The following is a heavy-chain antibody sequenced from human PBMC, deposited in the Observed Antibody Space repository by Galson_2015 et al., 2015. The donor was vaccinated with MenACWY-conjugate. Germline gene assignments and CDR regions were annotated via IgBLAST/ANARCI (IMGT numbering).Heavy chain of an antibody. CDR3: TRDRRFFIGGVPSNWFDP. Sequence: SLRLSCAGSASTFTNAYMSWVRQAPGKGLEWVGRIKSQTDGGKTDYAAPVKGRFTISRDDSKNTLYLQMSSLKIEDTAVYYCTRDRRFFIGGVPSNWFDPWGQGTLVTVSS. CDR2: IKSQTDGGKT. J-gene: IGHJ5*02. D-gene: IGHD3-16*01. V-gene: IGHV3-15*01. CDR1: ASTFTNAY.